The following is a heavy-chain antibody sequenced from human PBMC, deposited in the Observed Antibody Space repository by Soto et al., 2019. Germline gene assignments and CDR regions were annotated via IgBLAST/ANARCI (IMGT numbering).Heavy chain of an antibody. CDR2: VSATGATT. D-gene: IGHD4-4*01. Sequence: GGSLRLSWAASGFSFSSFVMNWVRQAPGKGLEWVSSVSATGATTYSADSVKGRFTISRDNSKNTLFLQMTNLRADDTGVYFCAKQSYSNSLDYWGQGTVVTVSS. J-gene: IGHJ4*02. V-gene: IGHV3-23*01. CDR3: AKQSYSNSLDY. CDR1: GFSFSSFV.